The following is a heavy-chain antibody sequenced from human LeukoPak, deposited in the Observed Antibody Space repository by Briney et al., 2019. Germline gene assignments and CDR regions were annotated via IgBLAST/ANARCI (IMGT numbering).Heavy chain of an antibody. CDR2: INLSGST. CDR3: ARGRGRWVTTGWFDP. J-gene: IGHJ5*02. V-gene: IGHV4-34*01. CDR1: GGSFSGYY. D-gene: IGHD4-17*01. Sequence: SETLSLTCAVYGGSFSGYYWSWIRQPPGKALEGIGEINLSGSTNYNPSLKRRVPNSVDTSKNQSSLKLSSVTAADTAVYYCARGRGRWVTTGWFDPWGQGTLVTVSS.